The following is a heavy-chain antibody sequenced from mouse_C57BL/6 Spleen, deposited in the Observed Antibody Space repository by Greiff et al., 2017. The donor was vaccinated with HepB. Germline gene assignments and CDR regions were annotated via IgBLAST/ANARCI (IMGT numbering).Heavy chain of an antibody. J-gene: IGHJ4*01. V-gene: IGHV5-4*01. D-gene: IGHD2-4*01. CDR1: GFTFSSYA. CDR3: AREHYDYDGDAMDY. CDR2: ISDGGSYT. Sequence: EVQGVESGGGLVKPGGSLKLSCAASGFTFSSYAMSWVRQTPEKRLEWVATISDGGSYTYYPDNVKGRFTISRDNAKNNLYLQMSHLKSEDTAMYYCAREHYDYDGDAMDYWGQGTSVTVSS.